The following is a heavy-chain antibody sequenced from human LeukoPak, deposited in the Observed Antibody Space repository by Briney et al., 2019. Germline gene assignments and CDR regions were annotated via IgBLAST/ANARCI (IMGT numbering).Heavy chain of an antibody. V-gene: IGHV4-34*01. J-gene: IGHJ4*02. CDR1: GGSFSGYY. Sequence: PSETLSLTCAVYGGSFSGYYWSWIRQPPGKGLEWIGEINHSGSTNYNPSLTSRVTISVDTSKNQFSLKLSSVTAADTAVYYCARVGDYYDSSGYYHDYWGQGTLVTVSS. D-gene: IGHD3-22*01. CDR2: INHSGST. CDR3: ARVGDYYDSSGYYHDY.